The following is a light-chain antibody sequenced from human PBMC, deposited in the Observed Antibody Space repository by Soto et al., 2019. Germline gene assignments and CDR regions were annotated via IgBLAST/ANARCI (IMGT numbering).Light chain of an antibody. J-gene: IGLJ2*01. CDR2: SSS. CDR1: NSNIGTTT. V-gene: IGLV1-44*01. CDR3: AAWDDSLNAVV. Sequence: QSALTQPPSASGAPGQRVTISCSGSNSNIGTTTVNWYQHVPGTAPKLLIYSSSQRPSGVPDRFSGSRSGTSASLAISGLQSEDEADYYWAAWDDSLNAVVFGGGTKVTVL.